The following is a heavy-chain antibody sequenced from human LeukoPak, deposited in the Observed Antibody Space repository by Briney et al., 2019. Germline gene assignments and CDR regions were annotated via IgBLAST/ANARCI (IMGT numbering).Heavy chain of an antibody. Sequence: PGGSLRLSCAASGFTFSSYRMNWVRQAPGKGPEWVSSISSSSSYIYYADSVKGRFTISRDNTKNSLYLQMHSLRAEDTAVYYCARDGTGIVYYNAMDVWRQGTTVTVSS. V-gene: IGHV3-21*01. CDR1: GFTFSSYR. D-gene: IGHD3/OR15-3a*01. J-gene: IGHJ6*02. CDR2: ISSSSSYI. CDR3: ARDGTGIVYYNAMDV.